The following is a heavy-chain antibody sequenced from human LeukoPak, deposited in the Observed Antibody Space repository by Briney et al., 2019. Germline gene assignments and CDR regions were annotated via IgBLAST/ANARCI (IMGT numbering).Heavy chain of an antibody. Sequence: GGSLRLSCAASGFTFNDYAMTWVRQAPGKGLEWVSRISGNGGRSTYYADSVEGRFTISRDIYRNILSLQMNSLRAEDTAVYYCARARCSTFSCAPNWFDPWGQGTLVIVSS. V-gene: IGHV3-23*01. D-gene: IGHD2/OR15-2a*01. CDR3: ARARCSTFSCAPNWFDP. CDR1: GFTFNDYA. J-gene: IGHJ5*02. CDR2: ISGNGGRST.